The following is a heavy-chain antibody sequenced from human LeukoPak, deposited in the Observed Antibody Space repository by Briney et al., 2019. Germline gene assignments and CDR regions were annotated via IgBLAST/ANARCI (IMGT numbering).Heavy chain of an antibody. J-gene: IGHJ4*02. Sequence: GASVKVSCKASGYTFTIYAMHWVRQAPGQRLEWMGWINAGNGNTKYSQKLQGRVTITRDTSASTAYMELSSLRSEDTAVYYCASGGGSYYAGFFDYWGQGTLVTVSS. CDR2: INAGNGNT. CDR3: ASGGGSYYAGFFDY. D-gene: IGHD1-26*01. CDR1: GYTFTIYA. V-gene: IGHV1-3*01.